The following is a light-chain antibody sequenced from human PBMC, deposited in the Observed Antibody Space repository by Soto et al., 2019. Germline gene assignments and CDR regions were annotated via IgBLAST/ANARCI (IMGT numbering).Light chain of an antibody. J-gene: IGLJ1*01. Sequence: QSALTQPASVSGSPGQSITISCTGTSSDVGGYNYVSWYQQHPGKAPKLMIYDVSNRPSGVSYRFSGSKSGNTASLTISRLQAEDEADYYCSSYTSSITSVFGTGTKLTVL. CDR3: SSYTSSITSV. V-gene: IGLV2-14*03. CDR1: SSDVGGYNY. CDR2: DVS.